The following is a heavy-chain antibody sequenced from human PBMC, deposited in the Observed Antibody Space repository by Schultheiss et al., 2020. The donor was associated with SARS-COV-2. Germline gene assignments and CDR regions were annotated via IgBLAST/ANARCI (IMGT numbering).Heavy chain of an antibody. D-gene: IGHD3-3*01. CDR3: TTQAAEDFWSGQIDY. CDR1: GFTFSSYS. J-gene: IGHJ4*01. V-gene: IGHV3-21*03. Sequence: GGSLRLSCAASGFTFSSYSMNWVRQAPGKGLEWVSSISSSSSYIYYADSVKGRFTISRDNSKNTLYLQMNSLKTEDTAVYYCTTQAAEDFWSGQIDYWG. CDR2: ISSSSSYI.